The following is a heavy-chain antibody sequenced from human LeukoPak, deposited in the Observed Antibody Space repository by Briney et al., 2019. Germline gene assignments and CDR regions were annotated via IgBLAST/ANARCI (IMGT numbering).Heavy chain of an antibody. CDR1: GGTFSNHA. D-gene: IGHD6-13*01. J-gene: IGHJ6*02. CDR2: IIPTDDST. V-gene: IGHV1-69*13. Sequence: SVKVSCKASGGTFSNHAFSWVRQAPGQGLEWMGGIIPTDDSTNYVQKFQDRVMITADEATNIIYMELGSLKSEDTAEYYCARHSGHSSWYYGLDVWGQGTTVIVSS. CDR3: ARHSGHSSWYYGLDV.